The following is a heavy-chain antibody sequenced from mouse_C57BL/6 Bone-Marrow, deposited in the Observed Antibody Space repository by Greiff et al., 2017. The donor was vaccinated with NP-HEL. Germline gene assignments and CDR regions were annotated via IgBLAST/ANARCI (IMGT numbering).Heavy chain of an antibody. Sequence: LVESGAELVRPGASVTLSCKASGYTFTDYEMHWVKQTPVQGLEWIGAIDPETGGTAYNQKFKGKAILTADKSSSTAYMELRSLTYEDSAVYYCTRDHYYGSSYYWGQGTTLTVSS. CDR3: TRDHYYGSSYY. CDR1: GYTFTDYE. V-gene: IGHV1-15*01. J-gene: IGHJ2*01. D-gene: IGHD1-1*01. CDR2: IDPETGGT.